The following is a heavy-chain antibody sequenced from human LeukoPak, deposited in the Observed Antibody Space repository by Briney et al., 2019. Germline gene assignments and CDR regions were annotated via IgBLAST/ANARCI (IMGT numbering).Heavy chain of an antibody. V-gene: IGHV3-7*01. CDR3: AREGIASSWYVAFDY. CDR2: INRDGSQK. Sequence: PGGSLRLSCAGTGFTFSNYWMNWVRQAPGRGLEWVANINRDGSQKYYVDSVEGRFTISRDNTKNSLYLQINSLRAEDTAVYFCAREGIASSWYVAFDYWGQGALVTVSS. CDR1: GFTFSNYW. D-gene: IGHD6-13*01. J-gene: IGHJ4*02.